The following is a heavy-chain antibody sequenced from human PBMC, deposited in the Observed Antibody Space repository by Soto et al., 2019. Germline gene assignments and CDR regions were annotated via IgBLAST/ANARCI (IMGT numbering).Heavy chain of an antibody. J-gene: IGHJ4*02. CDR3: ARYCSGGSSYEGRSSLFDY. CDR2: IHYSGST. Sequence: QVQLQESGPGLVKPSQTLSLTCIVSGGSISSGDNPWGGLRHPPGRGLGWVGYIHYSGSTYYNPSLKSRVTISVDTSKNQFALKLSSVTAADTAVYYCARYCSGGSSYEGRSSLFDYWGQGTLVTVSS. D-gene: IGHD2-15*01. CDR1: GGSISSGDNP. V-gene: IGHV4-30-4*01.